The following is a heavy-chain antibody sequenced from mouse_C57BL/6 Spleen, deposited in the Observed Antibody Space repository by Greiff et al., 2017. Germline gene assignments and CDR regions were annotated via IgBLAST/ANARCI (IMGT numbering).Heavy chain of an antibody. CDR1: GYTFTSYW. Sequence: VQLQQSGAELVKPGASVKLSCKASGYTFTSYWMQWVKQRPGQGLEWIGEIDPSDSYTNYNQKFKGKATLTVDTSYSTAYIQLSSLTSEDSAVYYCARDERAFGDWGKGTTLAVAT. CDR3: ARDERAFGD. V-gene: IGHV1-50*01. CDR2: IDPSDSYT. J-gene: IGHJ2*01.